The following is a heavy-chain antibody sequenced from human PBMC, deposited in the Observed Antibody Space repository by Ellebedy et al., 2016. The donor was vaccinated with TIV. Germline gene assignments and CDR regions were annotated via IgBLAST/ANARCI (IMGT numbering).Heavy chain of an antibody. V-gene: IGHV3-15*07. CDR2: IKSKTFDGAT. D-gene: IGHD3-10*01. CDR3: TTDDFGSGRGGWGDY. CDR1: GFTFSNVW. J-gene: IGHJ4*02. Sequence: PGGSLRLSCAASGFTFSNVWMNWVRRAPGKGLEWVGRIKSKTFDGATEYAAPVKGRFTISRDDSKNTLYLQMDSLKTEDTAVYYCTTDDFGSGRGGWGDYWGQGTLVTVSS.